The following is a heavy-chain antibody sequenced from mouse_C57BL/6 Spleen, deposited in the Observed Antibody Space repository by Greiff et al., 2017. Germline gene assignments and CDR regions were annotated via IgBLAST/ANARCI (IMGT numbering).Heavy chain of an antibody. V-gene: IGHV5-16*01. J-gene: IGHJ4*01. D-gene: IGHD1-1*02. CDR2: INYDGSST. CDR3: ASGNYYAMDY. CDR1: GFTFSDYY. Sequence: EVKLVESEGGLVQPGSSMKLSCTASGFTFSDYYMAWVRQVPEKGLEWVANINYDGSSTYYLDSLKSRFIISRDNAKNILYLQMSSLKSEDTATYYCASGNYYAMDYWGQGTSVTVSS.